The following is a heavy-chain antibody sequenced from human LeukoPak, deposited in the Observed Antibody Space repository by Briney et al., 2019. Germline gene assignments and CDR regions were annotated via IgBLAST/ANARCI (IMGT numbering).Heavy chain of an antibody. CDR2: ISAYNGNT. D-gene: IGHD1-14*01. V-gene: IGHV1-18*01. Sequence: ASVKVSCKASGYTFTSYGISWVRQAPGQGLEWMGWISAYNGNTNYAQKLQGRVTMTTDTSTSTAYMELRSLRSDDTAVYYCARGMVFGPVYYYYYMDVWGKGTTVTVSS. J-gene: IGHJ6*03. CDR3: ARGMVFGPVYYYYYMDV. CDR1: GYTFTSYG.